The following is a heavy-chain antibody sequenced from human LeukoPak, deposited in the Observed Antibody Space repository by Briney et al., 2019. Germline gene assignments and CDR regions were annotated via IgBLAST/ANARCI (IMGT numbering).Heavy chain of an antibody. Sequence: GESLKISCKGSGYSFTNYWIGWVRQMPGKGLEWMGIIYPGDSDTKYSPSFQGQVTISADKSISTAYLQWSSLKASDTAMYYCARQPYSSSSRFDYWGQGTLVTVSS. CDR1: GYSFTNYW. V-gene: IGHV5-51*01. J-gene: IGHJ4*02. CDR3: ARQPYSSSSRFDY. CDR2: IYPGDSDT. D-gene: IGHD6-6*01.